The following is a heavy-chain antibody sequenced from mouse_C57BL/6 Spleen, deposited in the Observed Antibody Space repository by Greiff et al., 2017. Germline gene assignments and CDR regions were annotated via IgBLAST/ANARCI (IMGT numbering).Heavy chain of an antibody. J-gene: IGHJ4*01. CDR1: GFTFSSYG. V-gene: IGHV5-6*01. CDR2: ISSGGSYT. D-gene: IGHD6-1*01. Sequence: EVKLMESGGDLVKPGGSLKLSCAASGFTFSSYGVSWVRQTPDKRLEWVATISSGGSYTYYPDSVNGRFTISRDNAKNTLYLQMSSLKSEDTAMYYCAKHAKGYAMDDWGTGTSVTVSS. CDR3: AKHAKGYAMDD.